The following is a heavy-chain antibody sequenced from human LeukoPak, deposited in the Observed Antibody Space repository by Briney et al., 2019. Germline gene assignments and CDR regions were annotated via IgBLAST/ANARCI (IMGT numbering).Heavy chain of an antibody. V-gene: IGHV3-21*01. J-gene: IGHJ4*02. D-gene: IGHD3-3*02. CDR2: ISSSGSYI. CDR3: ARDRHLDY. CDR1: GFTFSNFW. Sequence: SGGSLRLSCTASGFTFSNFWMGWVRQAPGKGLEWVSSISSSGSYIYYAGSVKGRFALSRDNAKNSLFLQMNSLRAEDTAVYYCARDRHLDYWGQGTLVSVSS.